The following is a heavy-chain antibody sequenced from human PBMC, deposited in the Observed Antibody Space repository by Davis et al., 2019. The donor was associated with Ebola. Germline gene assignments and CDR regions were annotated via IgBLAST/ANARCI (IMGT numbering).Heavy chain of an antibody. J-gene: IGHJ6*03. CDR3: ARSSCGGDCYASEGYYYMDV. Sequence: ASVKVSCKASGYTFTSYGISWVRQAPGQGLEWMGWISAYNGNTNYAQKFQGRVTITADESTSTAYMELSSLRSEDTAVYYCARSSCGGDCYASEGYYYMDVWGKGTTVTVSS. CDR1: GYTFTSYG. V-gene: IGHV1-18*01. CDR2: ISAYNGNT. D-gene: IGHD2-21*01.